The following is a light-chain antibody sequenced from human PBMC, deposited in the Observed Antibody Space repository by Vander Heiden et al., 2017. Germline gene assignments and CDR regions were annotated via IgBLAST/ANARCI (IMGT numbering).Light chain of an antibody. Sequence: SYVVTQPPSVSVAPRQTARITCGGNNIGRKSVHWHQQKPGQAPVLVVYDDSDRPSGIPERFAGSNSGNTANLTISRVEAGDEADDDCQVWDSYNDHGVCGGGTKLTGL. CDR3: QVWDSYNDHGV. CDR2: DDS. CDR1: NIGRKS. V-gene: IGLV3-21*02. J-gene: IGLJ2*01.